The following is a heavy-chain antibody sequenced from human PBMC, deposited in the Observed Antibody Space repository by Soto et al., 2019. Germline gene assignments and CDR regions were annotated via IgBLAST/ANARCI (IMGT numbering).Heavy chain of an antibody. CDR2: IYYSGST. V-gene: IGHV4-31*03. Sequence: SETLSLTCTVSGGSISSGGYYWSWIRQHPGKGLEWIGYIYYSGSTYYNPSLKSRVTISVDTSKNQFSLKLSSVTAADTAVYYCARGGSYGDYPLEGYFDYWGQGTLVTVSS. J-gene: IGHJ4*02. CDR3: ARGGSYGDYPLEGYFDY. D-gene: IGHD4-17*01. CDR1: GGSISSGGYY.